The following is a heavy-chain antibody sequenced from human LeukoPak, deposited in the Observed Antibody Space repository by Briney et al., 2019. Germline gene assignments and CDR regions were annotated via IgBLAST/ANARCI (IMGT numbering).Heavy chain of an antibody. CDR1: GYSISSGYY. J-gene: IGHJ5*02. Sequence: SETLSPTCAVSGYSISSGYYWGWIRQPPGKGLEWIGSIYHSGSTYYNPSLKSRVTISVDTSKNQFSLKLSSVTAADTAVYYCARPLPSGSYHNWLDPWGQGTLVTVSS. V-gene: IGHV4-38-2*01. CDR2: IYHSGST. CDR3: ARPLPSGSYHNWLDP. D-gene: IGHD1-26*01.